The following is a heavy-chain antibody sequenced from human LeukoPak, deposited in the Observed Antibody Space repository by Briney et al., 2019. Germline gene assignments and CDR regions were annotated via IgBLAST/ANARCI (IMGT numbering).Heavy chain of an antibody. V-gene: IGHV4-30-4*01. CDR2: IYYSGST. CDR3: ARGYCSGGTCYDAFDI. D-gene: IGHD2-15*01. J-gene: IGHJ3*02. CDR1: GGSISRGDYY. Sequence: SQTLSLTCTVSGGSISRGDYYWGWIRRPPGKGLEWIGHIYYSGSTYYNPSLRSRVIVSIDTSESQFSLKLSSVTAADTAVYYCARGYCSGGTCYDAFDIWGQGTMVTVSS.